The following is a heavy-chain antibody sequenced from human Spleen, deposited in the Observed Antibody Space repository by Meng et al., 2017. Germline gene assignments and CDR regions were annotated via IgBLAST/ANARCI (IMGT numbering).Heavy chain of an antibody. Sequence: QVQLQQWGAGLLKPSETLSLTCAVYGGSFSGYYWSWIRQPPGKGLEWIGDINHSGSTNYNPSLKSRVTISVGTSKNQFSLNLNSMTAADTAVYYCASFDHIPRRNYFDYWGQGTLVTVSS. CDR2: INHSGST. J-gene: IGHJ4*02. CDR3: ASFDHIPRRNYFDY. D-gene: IGHD2-21*01. CDR1: GGSFSGYY. V-gene: IGHV4-34*01.